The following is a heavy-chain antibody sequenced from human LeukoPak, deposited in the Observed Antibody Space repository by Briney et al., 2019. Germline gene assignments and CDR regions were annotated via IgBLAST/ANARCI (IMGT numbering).Heavy chain of an antibody. J-gene: IGHJ4*02. V-gene: IGHV4-34*01. CDR1: GGSISSYY. D-gene: IGHD2-15*01. CDR3: ARAPYCSGGSCYNY. Sequence: SETLSLTCSVSGGSISSYYWSWIRQPPGKGLEWIGEINHSGSTNYNPSLKSRVTISVDTSKNQFSLKLSSVTAADTAVYYCARAPYCSGGSCYNYWGQGTLVTVSS. CDR2: INHSGST.